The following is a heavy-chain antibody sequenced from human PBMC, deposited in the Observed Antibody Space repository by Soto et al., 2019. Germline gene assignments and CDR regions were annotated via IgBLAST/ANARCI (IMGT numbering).Heavy chain of an antibody. CDR3: AREVQVHTTALVS. J-gene: IGHJ4*02. D-gene: IGHD3-10*01. CDR1: GGTFNTYA. V-gene: IGHV1-69*19. Sequence: QVQLVQSGAEMKKPGSSVKVSCQSSGGTFNTYAMNWVRQAPGQGPEWMGDISPMFGAANYAPKFQGRVTITADESTGTSYMQLSSLTSADTALHYCAREVQVHTTALVSWGQGTLVTVSS. CDR2: ISPMFGAA.